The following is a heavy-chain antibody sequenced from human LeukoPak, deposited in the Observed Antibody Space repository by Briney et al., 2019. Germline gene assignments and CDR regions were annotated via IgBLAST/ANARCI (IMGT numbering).Heavy chain of an antibody. V-gene: IGHV3-9*01. CDR3: ASGYYYYYGMDV. Sequence: QSGGSLRLSCAASGFTFDDYAMHWVRQAPGKGLEWVSGISWNSGSIGYADSVKGRFAISRDNAKNSLYLQMNSLRAEDTALYYCASGYYYYYGMDVWGQGTTVTVSS. J-gene: IGHJ6*02. CDR1: GFTFDDYA. CDR2: ISWNSGSI.